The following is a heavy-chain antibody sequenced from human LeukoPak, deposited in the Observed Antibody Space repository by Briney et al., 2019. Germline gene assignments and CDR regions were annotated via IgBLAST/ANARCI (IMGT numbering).Heavy chain of an antibody. D-gene: IGHD3-10*01. Sequence: PGGSLRLSCAASGFTVSSNYMSWVRQAPGKGLEWVSVIYSGGSTYYADSVKGRFTISRDNSKNTLYLQMNSLRAEDTAVYYCARDTGTTYYYGSGSSDGMDVRGQGTTVTVSS. CDR3: ARDTGTTYYYGSGSSDGMDV. V-gene: IGHV3-66*01. J-gene: IGHJ6*02. CDR2: IYSGGST. CDR1: GFTVSSNY.